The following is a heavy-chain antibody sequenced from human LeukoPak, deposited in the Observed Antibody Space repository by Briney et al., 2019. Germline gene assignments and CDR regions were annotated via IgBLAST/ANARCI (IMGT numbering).Heavy chain of an antibody. D-gene: IGHD5-12*01. CDR3: ARLPRGYSGYDSALDY. Sequence: SETLFLTCTVSGGSISSYYWSWIRQPPGKGLEWIGYIYYSGSTNYNPSLKSRVTISVDTSKNQFSLKLSSVTAADTAVYYCARLPRGYSGYDSALDYWGQGTLVTVSS. V-gene: IGHV4-59*08. CDR1: GGSISSYY. CDR2: IYYSGST. J-gene: IGHJ4*02.